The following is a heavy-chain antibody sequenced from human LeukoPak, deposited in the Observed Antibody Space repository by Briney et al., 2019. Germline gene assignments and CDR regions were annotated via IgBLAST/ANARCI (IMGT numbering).Heavy chain of an antibody. CDR3: ARGKDSSGYYSEYYFDY. D-gene: IGHD3-22*01. Sequence: GGSLRLSCAASGFTFSSYSMDWVRQAPGKGLEWVSYISSSSSTIYYADSVKGRFTISRDNAKYSLYLQMNSLRAEDTAVYYCARGKDSSGYYSEYYFDYWGQGTLVTVSS. V-gene: IGHV3-48*01. J-gene: IGHJ4*02. CDR2: ISSSSSTI. CDR1: GFTFSSYS.